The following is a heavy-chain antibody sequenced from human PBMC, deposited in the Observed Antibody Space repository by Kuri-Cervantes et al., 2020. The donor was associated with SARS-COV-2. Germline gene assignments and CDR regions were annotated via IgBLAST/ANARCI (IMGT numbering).Heavy chain of an antibody. CDR1: GGSFSGYY. CDR3: ARVDGDYVDRYFDL. D-gene: IGHD4-17*01. Sequence: GSLRLSCAVYGGSFSGYYWSWIRQPPGKGLEWIGEINHSGSTNYNLSLKSRVSISVDTSKNQFSLKLRSVTAADTAVYYCARVDGDYVDRYFDLWGRGTLVTFSS. J-gene: IGHJ2*01. CDR2: INHSGST. V-gene: IGHV4-34*01.